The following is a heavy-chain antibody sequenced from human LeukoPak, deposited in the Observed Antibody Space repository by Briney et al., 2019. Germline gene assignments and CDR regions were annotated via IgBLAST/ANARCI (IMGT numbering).Heavy chain of an antibody. Sequence: SETLSLTCSVSGDSFSSVTDYWAWIRQPPGKGLEWIASGDYSGGTYYNPSLESRVAISADMSKKQISLKLTSVTGADTAIYYCAGERGEEYSSGWYKTNFFDNWGQGIRVTVSS. CDR2: GDYSGGT. CDR3: AGERGEEYSSGWYKTNFFDN. V-gene: IGHV4-39*07. D-gene: IGHD6-19*01. J-gene: IGHJ4*02. CDR1: GDSFSSVTDY.